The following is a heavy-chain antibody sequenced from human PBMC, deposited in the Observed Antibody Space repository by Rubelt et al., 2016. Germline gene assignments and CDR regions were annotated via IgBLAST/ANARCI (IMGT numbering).Heavy chain of an antibody. Sequence: SISSSSSYIYYADSVKGRFTISRDSAKNSLFLHMSGLRAEDTAVYYCARDQLSSAYSGDFYYGMDVWGQGTTVTVSS. J-gene: IGHJ6*02. V-gene: IGHV3-21*01. CDR3: ARDQLSSAYSGDFYYGMDV. CDR2: ISSSSSYI. D-gene: IGHD3-3*01.